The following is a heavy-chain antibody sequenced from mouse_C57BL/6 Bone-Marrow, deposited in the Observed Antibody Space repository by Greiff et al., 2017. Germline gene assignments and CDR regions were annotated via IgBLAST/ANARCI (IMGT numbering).Heavy chain of an antibody. V-gene: IGHV1-64*01. CDR1: GYTFTSYW. CDR3: ASYYGNLAWFAY. CDR2: IHPNSGSS. D-gene: IGHD2-1*01. J-gene: IGHJ3*01. Sequence: QVQLQQPGAELAKPGASVKLSCKASGYTFTSYWMHWVKQRPGQGLEWIGMIHPNSGSSNYNEKFKSKATLTADKSSSTAYMQLSSLTSEDSAVYYCASYYGNLAWFAYWGQGTLVTVSA.